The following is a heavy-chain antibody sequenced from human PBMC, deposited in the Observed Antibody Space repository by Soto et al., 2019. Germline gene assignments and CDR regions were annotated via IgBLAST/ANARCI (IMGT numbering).Heavy chain of an antibody. V-gene: IGHV1-69*01. Sequence: QVQLVQSGAEVKKPGSSVKVSCKASGGTFSSYAISWVRQAPGQGLEWMGGIIPIFGTANYAQKFQGRVTITADEYTRTAYMELSSLRSEDTAVYYCARRNYDFGGGAFDIWGQGTMVTVSS. CDR3: ARRNYDFGGGAFDI. CDR2: IIPIFGTA. D-gene: IGHD3-3*01. J-gene: IGHJ3*02. CDR1: GGTFSSYA.